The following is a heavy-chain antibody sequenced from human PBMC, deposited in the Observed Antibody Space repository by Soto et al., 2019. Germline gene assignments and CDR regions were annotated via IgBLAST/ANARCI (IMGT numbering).Heavy chain of an antibody. D-gene: IGHD2-21*02. V-gene: IGHV1-46*01. CDR3: ARDCSRGGHCAFDY. CDR2: INPNGGST. J-gene: IGHJ4*02. Sequence: GASVKVSCKASGYIFTNYYIHWVRQAPGQGLEWMGIINPNGGSTNYAQKFQGRITLTRDTSTSTVYMDLSSLRSEDTAVYYCARDCSRGGHCAFDYWGQGTLVTVSS. CDR1: GYIFTNYY.